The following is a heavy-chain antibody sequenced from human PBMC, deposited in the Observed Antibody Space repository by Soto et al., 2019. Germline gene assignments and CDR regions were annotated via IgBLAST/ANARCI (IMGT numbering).Heavy chain of an antibody. CDR3: ARQRTSVRTQANFDV. J-gene: IGHJ4*02. Sequence: SETLSLTCTVTGDSINSRRYYWGWIRQPPGKGLEWIGSIYCSGRTYNNPSLRSRVSMSIDTSKDQFALKLKSVTAADTDLYFCARQRTSVRTQANFDVWGPGTLVTVSS. CDR1: GDSINSRRYY. CDR2: IYCSGRT. V-gene: IGHV4-39*01. D-gene: IGHD3-10*01.